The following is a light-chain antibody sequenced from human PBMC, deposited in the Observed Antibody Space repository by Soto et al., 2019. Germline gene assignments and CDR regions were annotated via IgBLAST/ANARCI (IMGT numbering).Light chain of an antibody. CDR2: DAS. Sequence: EIVMTQSPGTLSLSPGERATLSCRASQSVSSYLAWYQQKPGQAPRLLISDASDRATGIPDRFSGSGSGTDFTLSISRLAPEDFAVYYCQQYGRSPFTFGPGTKVDIK. V-gene: IGKV3-20*01. CDR1: QSVSSY. J-gene: IGKJ3*01. CDR3: QQYGRSPFT.